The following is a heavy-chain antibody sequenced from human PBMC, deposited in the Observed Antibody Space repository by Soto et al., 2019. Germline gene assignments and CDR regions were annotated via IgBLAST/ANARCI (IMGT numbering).Heavy chain of an antibody. V-gene: IGHV1-69*13. CDR2: IIPIFGTA. Sequence: GASVKVSCKASGGTFSSYAISWVRQAPGQGLEWMGGIIPIFGTANYAQKFQGRVTITADESTSTAYMELSSLRSEDTAVYYCACFVIIRASYWIDPWCQGNLLTVSS. CDR3: ACFVIIRASYWIDP. CDR1: GGTFSSYA. J-gene: IGHJ5*02. D-gene: IGHD2-15*01.